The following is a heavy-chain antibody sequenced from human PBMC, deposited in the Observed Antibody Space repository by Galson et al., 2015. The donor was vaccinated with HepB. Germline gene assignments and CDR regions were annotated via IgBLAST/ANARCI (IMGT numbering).Heavy chain of an antibody. Sequence: SVKVSCKASGYTFTGYYMHWVRQAPGQGLEWMGRINPNSGGTNYAQKFQGRVTMTRDTSISTAYMELSRLRSDDTAVYYCARDMAPGHIVVVVAATLDYWGQGTLVTVSS. CDR1: GYTFTGYY. CDR2: INPNSGGT. D-gene: IGHD2-15*01. J-gene: IGHJ4*02. V-gene: IGHV1-2*06. CDR3: ARDMAPGHIVVVVAATLDY.